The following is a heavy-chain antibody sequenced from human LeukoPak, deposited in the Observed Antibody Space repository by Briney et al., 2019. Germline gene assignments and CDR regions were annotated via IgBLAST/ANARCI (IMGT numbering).Heavy chain of an antibody. V-gene: IGHV1-46*01. J-gene: IGHJ4*02. CDR2: INPSGGSP. D-gene: IGHD3-10*01. CDR1: GYTFTTYY. Sequence: GASVKVSCKASGYTFTTYYIHRVRQAPGQGLEWMGIINPSGGSPSYAQKFQGRVTMTRDTSTTTVYMELSSLRSEDTAVYYCARGLGSGSYYGYWGQGTLVTVSS. CDR3: ARGLGSGSYYGY.